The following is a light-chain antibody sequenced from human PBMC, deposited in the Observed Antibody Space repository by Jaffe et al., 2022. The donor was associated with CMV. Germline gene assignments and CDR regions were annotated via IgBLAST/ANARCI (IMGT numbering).Light chain of an antibody. CDR2: GAS. V-gene: IGKV3-15*01. CDR3: QQYNTWPRT. J-gene: IGKJ1*01. CDR1: QSVSSN. Sequence: EVVMTQSPATLSVSPGERATLSCRASQSVSSNLAWYQQKSGQAPRLLMSGASTRATGIPARFSGSGSGTDFTLTINSLQSEDFAVYFCQQYNTWPRTFGQGTKVEIK.